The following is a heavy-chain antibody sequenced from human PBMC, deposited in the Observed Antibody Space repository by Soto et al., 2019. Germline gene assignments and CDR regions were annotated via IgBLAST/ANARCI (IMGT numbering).Heavy chain of an antibody. CDR3: GTSVVMPGTHCFDS. V-gene: IGHV3-21*06. D-gene: IGHD6-13*01. CDR2: ISTSSTYI. Sequence: PGGSLRLSCAASGFTFSTHSMYWVRQAPGKGLEWVSPISTSSTYIDYSDSVKGRFTISRDNAKNSLFLQMSSLRAEDTAVYFCGTSVVMPGTHCFDSWGQGALVTVSS. CDR1: GFTFSTHS. J-gene: IGHJ4*02.